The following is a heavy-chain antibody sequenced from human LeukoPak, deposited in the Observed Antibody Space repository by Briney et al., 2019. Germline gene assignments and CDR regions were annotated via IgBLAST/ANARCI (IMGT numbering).Heavy chain of an antibody. J-gene: IGHJ5*02. CDR3: ARASTGTYYYDSSGYSGSFKT. CDR1: GFTFTGYY. Sequence: VASVKVSCKTSGFTFTGYYIYWVRQAPGQGLEWMGWINPNTGGTNYAQKFQARVTMTRDTSISTAYMELSSLRSEDTAVYYCARASTGTYYYDSSGYSGSFKTWGQGTLVTVSS. CDR2: INPNTGGT. D-gene: IGHD3-22*01. V-gene: IGHV1-2*02.